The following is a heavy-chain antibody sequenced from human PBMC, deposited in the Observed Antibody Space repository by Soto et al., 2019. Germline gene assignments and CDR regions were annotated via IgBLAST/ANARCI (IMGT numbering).Heavy chain of an antibody. CDR3: ARDRGEYYYYGMDV. V-gene: IGHV1-2*04. D-gene: IGHD2-21*01. CDR1: GYTFTGYY. J-gene: IGHJ6*02. Sequence: ASVKVSCKASGYTFTGYYMHWVRQAPGQGLEWMGWINPNSGGTNYAQKFQGWVTMTRDTSISTAYMELSRLRSDDTAVYYCARDRGEYYYYGMDVWGQGNTVTVSS. CDR2: INPNSGGT.